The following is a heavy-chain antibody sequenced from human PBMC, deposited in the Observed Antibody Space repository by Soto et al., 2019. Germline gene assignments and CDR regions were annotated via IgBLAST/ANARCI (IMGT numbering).Heavy chain of an antibody. CDR1: GYTFTNYG. CDR2: INVYNGNT. V-gene: IGHV1-18*01. CDR3: ARGVGSGSYYNQYNWFDP. D-gene: IGHD3-10*01. Sequence: ASVKVSCKASGYTFTNYGISWVRQAPGQGLEWMGWINVYNGNTKYAQKVQGRVTMTTDTSTRTAYMELRSLRSDDTAVYYCARGVGSGSYYNQYNWFDPWGQGTLVTVSS. J-gene: IGHJ5*02.